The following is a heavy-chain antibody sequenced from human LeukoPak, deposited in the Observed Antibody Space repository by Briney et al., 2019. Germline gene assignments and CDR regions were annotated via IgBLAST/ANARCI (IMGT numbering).Heavy chain of an antibody. CDR2: ISYNGGST. CDR1: GFTFSNYD. Sequence: GGSLRLSCTASGFTFSNYDMTWVRLPPGKGLEWVSAISYNGGSTYYADSVKGRFTISRDNSKNTLFLQMTSLRAEDTALYYCAKAGGSGNQPFDSWGQGTLVTVSS. D-gene: IGHD3-10*01. J-gene: IGHJ4*02. V-gene: IGHV3-23*01. CDR3: AKAGGSGNQPFDS.